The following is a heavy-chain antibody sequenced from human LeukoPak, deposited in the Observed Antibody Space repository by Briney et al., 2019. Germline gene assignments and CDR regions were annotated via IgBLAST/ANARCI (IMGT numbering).Heavy chain of an antibody. D-gene: IGHD3-3*01. CDR1: GFTFSSYA. V-gene: IGHV3-64*01. CDR3: ASLYYDFWSGSDYYGMDV. Sequence: GSLRLSCAASGFTFSSYAMHWVRQAPGKGLEYVSAISSNGGSTYYANSVKGRFTISRDNSKNTLYLQMGSLRAEDMAVYYCASLYYDFWSGSDYYGMDVWGQGTTVTVSS. CDR2: ISSNGGST. J-gene: IGHJ6*02.